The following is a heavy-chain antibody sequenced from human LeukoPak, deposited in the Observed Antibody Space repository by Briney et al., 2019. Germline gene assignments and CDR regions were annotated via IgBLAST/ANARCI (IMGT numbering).Heavy chain of an antibody. Sequence: GGSLRLPCAVSGFTIRSFAMHWVRQAPGRGLEWVAFVGLDENDRQYADSVKGRFTISRDNSRNTLSLYMNSLRADDTAVYFCAKEPPGGWSIDLCGRGTLVIVSS. D-gene: IGHD3-16*01. CDR3: AKEPPGGWSIDL. V-gene: IGHV3-30*02. CDR2: VGLDENDR. CDR1: GFTIRSFA. J-gene: IGHJ2*01.